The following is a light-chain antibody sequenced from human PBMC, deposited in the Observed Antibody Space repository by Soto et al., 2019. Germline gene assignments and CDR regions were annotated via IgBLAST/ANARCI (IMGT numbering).Light chain of an antibody. CDR2: DVS. Sequence: QSALTQPRSVSGSPGQSVTISCTGTSSDVGGYNYVSWYQEQPGKAPKLMIYDVSKRPSGVPDRFSGSKSGNTASLTISGLQAEDEADYYCSSFSVDSPLFATGTKVTVL. CDR1: SSDVGGYNY. J-gene: IGLJ1*01. V-gene: IGLV2-11*01. CDR3: SSFSVDSPL.